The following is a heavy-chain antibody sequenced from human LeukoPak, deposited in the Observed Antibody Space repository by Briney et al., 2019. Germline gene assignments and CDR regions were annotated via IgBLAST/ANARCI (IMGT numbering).Heavy chain of an antibody. D-gene: IGHD3-9*01. Sequence: ASVKVSCNASGYTFTNYDINWVRQATGQGLEWMGWMNPNSANTGYSQKFQGRVTMTEDTSTDIAYMELSSLRSEDTAVYYCASTYDILTGYPIPLGYWGQGTLVTVSS. J-gene: IGHJ4*02. CDR3: ASTYDILTGYPIPLGY. CDR1: GYTFTNYD. V-gene: IGHV1-8*02. CDR2: MNPNSANT.